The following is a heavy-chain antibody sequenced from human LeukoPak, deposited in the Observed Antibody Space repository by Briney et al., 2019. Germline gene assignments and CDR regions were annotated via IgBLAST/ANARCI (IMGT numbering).Heavy chain of an antibody. CDR1: GGSIRVSDTYG. V-gene: IGHV4-39*01. J-gene: IGHJ4*02. CDR2: ISYSGTT. D-gene: IGHD2-21*02. CDR3: ARDCPGPPYDY. Sequence: PSETLSLTCTVSGGSIRVSDTYGWAWIHQPPGKGLEWIATISYSGTTYYNPSFKSRVTISIDTSKNQFSLKLSSVTAADTAVYFCARDCPGPPYDYWGQGTLVTVSS.